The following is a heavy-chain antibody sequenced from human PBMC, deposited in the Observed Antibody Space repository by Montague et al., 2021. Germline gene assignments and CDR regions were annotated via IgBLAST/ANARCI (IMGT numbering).Heavy chain of an antibody. D-gene: IGHD2-21*01. CDR1: GFTFSNYW. CDR2: IKQDGSEK. Sequence: SLRLSCAASGFTFSNYWMSWVRQAPGKGLEWVANIKQDGSEKHYVDSVKGRFTISRDNAKNSLYLQMNSLRAEDTAAYFCARDQGQGYCGGDCYVGLDYWGQGTLVTVSS. V-gene: IGHV3-7*01. J-gene: IGHJ4*02. CDR3: ARDQGQGYCGGDCYVGLDY.